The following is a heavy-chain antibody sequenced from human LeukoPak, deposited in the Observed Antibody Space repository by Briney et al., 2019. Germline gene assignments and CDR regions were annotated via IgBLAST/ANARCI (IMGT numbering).Heavy chain of an antibody. Sequence: SETLSLTCAVYGGSFSGYYWSWIRQPPGKGLEWIGEINHSGSTNYNPSLKSRVTISVDASKNQFSLKLSSVTAADTAVYYCASCYYGSGSYYNPGWVAWFDPWGQGTLVTVSS. J-gene: IGHJ5*02. V-gene: IGHV4-34*01. CDR3: ASCYYGSGSYYNPGWVAWFDP. D-gene: IGHD3-10*01. CDR2: INHSGST. CDR1: GGSFSGYY.